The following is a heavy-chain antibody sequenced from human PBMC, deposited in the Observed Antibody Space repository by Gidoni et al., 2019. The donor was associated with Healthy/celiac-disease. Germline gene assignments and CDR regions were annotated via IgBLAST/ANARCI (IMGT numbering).Heavy chain of an antibody. CDR3: ARAADFWSGYNFDY. D-gene: IGHD3-3*01. J-gene: IGHJ4*02. Sequence: QVQLQESGPGLVKPSETLSLTCAVSGYSISSGYYWGWIRQPPGKGLEWIGSIYHSGSTYYNPSLKSRVTISVDTSKNQFSLKLSSVTAADTAVYYCARAADFWSGYNFDYWGQGTLVTVSS. CDR1: GYSISSGYY. V-gene: IGHV4-38-2*01. CDR2: IYHSGST.